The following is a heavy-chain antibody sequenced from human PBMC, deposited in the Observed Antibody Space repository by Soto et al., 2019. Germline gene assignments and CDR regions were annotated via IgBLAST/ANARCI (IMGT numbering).Heavy chain of an antibody. CDR3: ARDGLYCSGGSCYSFDY. Sequence: QVQLVQSGAEVKEPGSSVKVSCKASGGTFSTYTLSWVRQAPGQGLEWMGRIIPILDVANYPQKFQGRVTITADKSTTTAYMELRSLRSEDTAVYYCARDGLYCSGGSCYSFDYWCQGTLVTVSS. J-gene: IGHJ4*02. D-gene: IGHD2-15*01. CDR2: IIPILDVA. V-gene: IGHV1-69*08. CDR1: GGTFSTYT.